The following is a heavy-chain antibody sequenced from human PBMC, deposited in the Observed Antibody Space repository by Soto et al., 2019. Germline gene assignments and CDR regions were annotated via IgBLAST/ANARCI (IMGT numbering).Heavy chain of an antibody. CDR2: IWYDGSNK. V-gene: IGHV3-33*01. D-gene: IGHD6-13*01. Sequence: QVQLVESGGGVVQPGRSLRLSCAASGFTFSSYGMHWVRQAPGKGLEWVAVIWYDGSNKYYADSVKGRFTISRDNSKNTLYLQMNSLRAEDTAVYYCARDRNLGSSWYFDYWGQGTLVTVSS. CDR3: ARDRNLGSSWYFDY. CDR1: GFTFSSYG. J-gene: IGHJ4*02.